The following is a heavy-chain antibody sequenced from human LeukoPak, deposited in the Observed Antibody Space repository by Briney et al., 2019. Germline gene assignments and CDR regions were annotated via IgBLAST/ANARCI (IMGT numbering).Heavy chain of an antibody. D-gene: IGHD6-19*01. J-gene: IGHJ6*03. CDR2: VSPDTGAT. CDR3: ARLGPGHVVIPVADGYYYFYLDV. CDR1: GYNFVYYG. Sequence: ASVKVSCKASGYNFVYYGITWVRQAPGLGLEWMGWVSPDTGATKYTQTLQGRVTMTTDTITNTAHMELRSLRSDDTAVYYCARLGPGHVVIPVADGYYYFYLDVWGKGTTVTVSS. V-gene: IGHV1-18*01.